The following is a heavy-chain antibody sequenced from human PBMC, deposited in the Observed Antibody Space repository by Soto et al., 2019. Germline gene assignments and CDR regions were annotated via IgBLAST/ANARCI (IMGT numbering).Heavy chain of an antibody. J-gene: IGHJ4*02. D-gene: IGHD1-26*01. CDR3: ARAGLGDGSDY. Sequence: ETLSLTCTVSGGSVSSGSYYWSWIRQPPGKGLEWIGYIYYSGSTNYNPSLKSRVTISVDTSKNQFSLKLSSVTAADTAVYYCARAGLGDGSDYWGQGTLVTVSS. CDR2: IYYSGST. V-gene: IGHV4-61*01. CDR1: GGSVSSGSYY.